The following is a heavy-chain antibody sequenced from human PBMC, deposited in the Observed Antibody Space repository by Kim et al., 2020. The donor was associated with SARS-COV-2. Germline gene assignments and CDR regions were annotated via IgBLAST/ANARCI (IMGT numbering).Heavy chain of an antibody. J-gene: IGHJ4*02. CDR3: AREHSGSYLDY. CDR2: IYYSGST. Sequence: SETLSLTCTVSGGSISSGGYYWSWIRQHPGKGLEWIGYIYYSGSTYYNPSLKSRVTISVDTSKNQFSLKLSSVTAADTAVYYCAREHSGSYLDYWGQGTLVTVSS. V-gene: IGHV4-31*03. D-gene: IGHD1-26*01. CDR1: GGSISSGGYY.